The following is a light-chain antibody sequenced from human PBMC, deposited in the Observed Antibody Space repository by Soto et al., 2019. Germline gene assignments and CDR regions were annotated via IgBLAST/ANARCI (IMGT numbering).Light chain of an antibody. CDR1: ISNIGGNT. V-gene: IGLV1-44*01. Sequence: QSVLTQPPSASGTPGQRVTISCSGSISNIGGNTVNWYQQLPGTAPKLLMYTNNQRPSGVPDRFSGSKSGISASLAISGLQSEDEADYYCAAWDDSLNGVVFGGGTKLTVL. J-gene: IGLJ2*01. CDR3: AAWDDSLNGVV. CDR2: TNN.